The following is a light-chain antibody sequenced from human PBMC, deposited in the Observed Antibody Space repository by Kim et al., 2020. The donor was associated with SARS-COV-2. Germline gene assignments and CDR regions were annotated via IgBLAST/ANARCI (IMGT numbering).Light chain of an antibody. CDR2: AAS. Sequence: SASVRDTVTITCRASQGISNNLAWYQQQPGKVPNLLIYAASTLQSGVPSRFSGTRSGTDFTLTISSLQPEDVATYYCQKYDGAPLTFGGGTKLEI. CDR3: QKYDGAPLT. CDR1: QGISNN. J-gene: IGKJ4*01. V-gene: IGKV1-27*01.